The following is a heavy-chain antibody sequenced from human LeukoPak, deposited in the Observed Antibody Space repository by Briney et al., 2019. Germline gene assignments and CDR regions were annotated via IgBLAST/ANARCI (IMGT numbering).Heavy chain of an antibody. CDR3: ARDRTIGYSSSWYMRGLFDP. CDR1: GYTFTGYY. CDR2: INPNSGGT. J-gene: IGHJ5*02. Sequence: ASVKVSCKASGYTFTGYYMHWVRQAPGQGLEWMGWINPNSGGTNYAQKFQGRVTMTRDTSISTAYMKLSRLRSDDTAVYYCARDRTIGYSSSWYMRGLFDPWGQGTLVTVSS. D-gene: IGHD6-13*01. V-gene: IGHV1-2*02.